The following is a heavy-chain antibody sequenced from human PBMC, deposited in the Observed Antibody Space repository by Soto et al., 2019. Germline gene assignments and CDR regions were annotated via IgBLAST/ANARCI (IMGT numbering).Heavy chain of an antibody. D-gene: IGHD3-22*01. CDR3: ANAGDSSGYYPDY. J-gene: IGHJ4*02. Sequence: QVQLVESGGGVVQPGRSLRLSCAASGFTFSSYGMHWVRQAPGKGLEWVAVISYDGSNKYYADSVKGRFTISRDNSKNTLYLQMNSLRAEDTAVYYCANAGDSSGYYPDYWGQGTLVTVSS. CDR2: ISYDGSNK. V-gene: IGHV3-30*18. CDR1: GFTFSSYG.